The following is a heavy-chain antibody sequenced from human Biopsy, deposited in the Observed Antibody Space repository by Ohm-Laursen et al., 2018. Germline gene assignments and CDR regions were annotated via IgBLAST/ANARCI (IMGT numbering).Heavy chain of an antibody. CDR3: AKDRYNYAPIGGFSMDV. CDR1: GFTFNNYG. J-gene: IGHJ6*02. CDR2: IFYDGSNT. D-gene: IGHD5-18*01. Sequence: SLRLSCAASGFTFNNYGMQWVRQAPGKGLEWVAFIFYDGSNTYYADSVKGRFTISRDNSKNTLYLQMSSLRAEDTAVYYCAKDRYNYAPIGGFSMDVWGQGTTVTVSS. V-gene: IGHV3-30*18.